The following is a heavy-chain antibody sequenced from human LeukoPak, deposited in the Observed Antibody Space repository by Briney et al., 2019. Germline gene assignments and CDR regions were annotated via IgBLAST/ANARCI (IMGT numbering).Heavy chain of an antibody. CDR1: GYTFTSYC. D-gene: IGHD1-7*01. CDR3: ARANNWNSEGPVSPIDY. CDR2: ISAYNGNT. J-gene: IGHJ4*02. V-gene: IGHV1-18*01. Sequence: ASVKVSCKASGYTFTSYCIICVRQAPGQGLEWMGWISAYNGNTNYAQNLQGRVTMTTDTSTSTAYMELRSLRSDDTAVYYCARANNWNSEGPVSPIDYWGQGTLVTVSS.